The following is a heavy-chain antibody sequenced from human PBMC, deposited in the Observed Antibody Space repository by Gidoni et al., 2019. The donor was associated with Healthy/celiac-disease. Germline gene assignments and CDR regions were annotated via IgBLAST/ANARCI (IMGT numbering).Heavy chain of an antibody. D-gene: IGHD1-26*01. Sequence: QVQLVESGGGVVQPGRSLRLSCAASGFTFSSYGMHWVRQAPGKGLEWVAVISYDGTNRYYADSVEDRFTISRDKSKNTLFLQMNSVRAEDTAVYYCAKDGGEPLLLWYFDLWGRGTLVTVSS. CDR1: GFTFSSYG. V-gene: IGHV3-30*18. CDR3: AKDGGEPLLLWYFDL. CDR2: ISYDGTNR. J-gene: IGHJ2*01.